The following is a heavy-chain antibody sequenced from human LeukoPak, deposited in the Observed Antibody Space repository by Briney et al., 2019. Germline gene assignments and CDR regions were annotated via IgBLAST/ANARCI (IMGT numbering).Heavy chain of an antibody. CDR3: TTYGTWIDY. V-gene: IGHV3-49*03. CDR2: IRSKAYGGTP. J-gene: IGHJ4*02. CDR1: GLASGDYP. D-gene: IGHD1-1*01. Sequence: GGSLRLSCSTFGLASGDYPITWLRQAPGKGLEWVGFIRSKAYGGTPDYAASIQGRFTISSDDSKNIAYLQMSSLKTEDTAIYYCTTYGTWIDYWGQGTLVTVSS.